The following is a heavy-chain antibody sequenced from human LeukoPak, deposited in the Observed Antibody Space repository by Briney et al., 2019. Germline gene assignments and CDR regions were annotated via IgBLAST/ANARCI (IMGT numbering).Heavy chain of an antibody. Sequence: GGSLRLSCAASGVTFSSYAMSWVRQAPGKGLEWVSAISGSGGSTYYADSVKGRFTISRDNSKNTLYLQMNSLRAEDTAVYYCAMIPMVMVQGTPFDYWGQGTLVTVSS. J-gene: IGHJ4*02. CDR2: ISGSGGST. CDR1: GVTFSSYA. V-gene: IGHV3-23*01. D-gene: IGHD3-10*01. CDR3: AMIPMVMVQGTPFDY.